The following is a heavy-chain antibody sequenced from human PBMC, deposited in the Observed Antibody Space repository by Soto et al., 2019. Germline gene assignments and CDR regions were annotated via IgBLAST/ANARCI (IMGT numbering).Heavy chain of an antibody. CDR2: IDPSDSYT. CDR3: ATSVAVCGTGGFDYYAYCMDF. D-gene: IGHD2-8*02. Sequence: GQSLKISGNGSGYSFTSYWISGVRQMPGKGLEWRGRIDPSDSYTNYRTSFQGHVTISADKSISTAYLQWSSLKASDTAMHYCATSVAVCGTGGFDYYAYCMDFWGQGTTVTVSS. V-gene: IGHV5-10-1*01. J-gene: IGHJ6*02. CDR1: GYSFTSYW.